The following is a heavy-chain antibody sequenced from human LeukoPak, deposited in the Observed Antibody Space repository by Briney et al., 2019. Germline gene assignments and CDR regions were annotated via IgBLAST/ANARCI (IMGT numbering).Heavy chain of an antibody. CDR3: VGRYYIHRFDCWCFDL. D-gene: IGHD3-10*01. Sequence: SETLSLTCTVSGGSIRSYYWSWIRQPPGKGLEWIAYIYYSGSTNYNPSLKSRVTISVDTSKNQFSLKLSSVTAADTAVYYCVGRYYIHRFDCWCFDLWGRGTLVTVSS. CDR2: IYYSGST. J-gene: IGHJ2*01. V-gene: IGHV4-59*01. CDR1: GGSIRSYY.